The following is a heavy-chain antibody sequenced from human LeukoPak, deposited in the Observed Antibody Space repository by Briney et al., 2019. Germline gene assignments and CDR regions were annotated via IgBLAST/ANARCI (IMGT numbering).Heavy chain of an antibody. V-gene: IGHV4-39*07. D-gene: IGHD3-3*01. CDR3: ARSPFLEEGMAHIKYFDY. Sequence: SETLSLTCTVSGGSIRSSYYYWGWIRQPPGKGLEWIGSIYDSGSTYYNPSLKSRVTISVDTSMNQFSLKLSSVTAADTAVYYCARSPFLEEGMAHIKYFDYWGQGTLVTVSS. CDR2: IYDSGST. CDR1: GGSIRSSYYY. J-gene: IGHJ4*02.